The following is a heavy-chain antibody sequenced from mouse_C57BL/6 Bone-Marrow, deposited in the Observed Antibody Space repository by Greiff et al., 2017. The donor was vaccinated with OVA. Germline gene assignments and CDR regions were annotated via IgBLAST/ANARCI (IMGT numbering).Heavy chain of an antibody. J-gene: IGHJ2*01. Sequence: EVKLQESEGGLVQPGSSMKLSCTASGFTFSDYYMAWVRQVPEKGLEWVANINYDGSSTYYLDSLKSRFIISRDNAKNILYLQMSSLKSEDTATYNCVREGALSMRLRRGYYFDYWGQGTTLTVSS. D-gene: IGHD2-4*01. CDR2: INYDGSST. CDR3: VREGALSMRLRRGYYFDY. CDR1: GFTFSDYY. V-gene: IGHV5-16*01.